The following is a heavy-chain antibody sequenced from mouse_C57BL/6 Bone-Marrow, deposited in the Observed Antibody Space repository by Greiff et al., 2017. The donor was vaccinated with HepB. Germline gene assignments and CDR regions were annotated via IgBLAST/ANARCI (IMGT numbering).Heavy chain of an antibody. CDR2: INPNNGGT. V-gene: IGHV1-18*01. CDR1: GYTFTDYN. Sequence: VQLKESGPELVKPGASVKIPCKASGYTFTDYNMDWVKQSHGKSLEWIGDINPNNGGTIYNQKFKGKATLTVDKSSSTAYMELRSLTSEDTAVYYCARDLYDGYYDAMDYWGQGTSVTVSS. D-gene: IGHD2-3*01. J-gene: IGHJ4*01. CDR3: ARDLYDGYYDAMDY.